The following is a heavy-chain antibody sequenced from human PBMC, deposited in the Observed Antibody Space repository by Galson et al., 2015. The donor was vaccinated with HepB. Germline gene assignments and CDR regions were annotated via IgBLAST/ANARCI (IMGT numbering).Heavy chain of an antibody. CDR3: LYDSSGYLQVPDYGMDV. V-gene: IGHV3-48*01. CDR2: ISSSSSTI. Sequence: SLRLSCAASGFTFSSYSMNWVRQAPGEGLEWVSYISSSSSTIYYADSVKGRFTISRDNAKNSLYLQMNSLRAEDTAVYYCLYDSSGYLQVPDYGMDVWGQGTTVTVSS. CDR1: GFTFSSYS. D-gene: IGHD3-22*01. J-gene: IGHJ6*02.